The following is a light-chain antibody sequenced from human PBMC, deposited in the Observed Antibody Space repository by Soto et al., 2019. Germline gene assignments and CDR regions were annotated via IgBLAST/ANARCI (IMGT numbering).Light chain of an antibody. Sequence: DIQMTQSPSTLSASVGDRVTITCRASQSISSWLAWYQQKPGKAPKVLIYKASSLESGVPSRFSGSGSGTEFPLTISSLQPDDFATYYCQQYNFYSPWPFGQGTKVAI. V-gene: IGKV1-5*03. CDR1: QSISSW. J-gene: IGKJ1*01. CDR2: KAS. CDR3: QQYNFYSPWP.